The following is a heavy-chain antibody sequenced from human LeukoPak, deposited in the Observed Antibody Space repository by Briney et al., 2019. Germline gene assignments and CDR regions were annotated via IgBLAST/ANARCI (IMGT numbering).Heavy chain of an antibody. J-gene: IGHJ4*02. D-gene: IGHD3-22*01. Sequence: PGRSLRLSCAASGFTSDDYAMHWVRQAPGKGLEWVSGISWNSGSIGYADSVKGRFTISRDNAKNSLYLQMNSLRAEDTALYYCAKAPYYYDSSGYYERYYFDYWGQGTLVTVSS. CDR2: ISWNSGSI. CDR1: GFTSDDYA. V-gene: IGHV3-9*02. CDR3: AKAPYYYDSSGYYERYYFDY.